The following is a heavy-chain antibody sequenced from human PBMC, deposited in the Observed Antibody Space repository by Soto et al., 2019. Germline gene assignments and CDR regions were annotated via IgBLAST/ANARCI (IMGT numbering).Heavy chain of an antibody. CDR2: IYYSGST. CDR3: ARVRWLQLMDYYYGMDV. J-gene: IGHJ6*02. D-gene: IGHD5-12*01. Sequence: SETLSLTCTVSGGSISSSSYYWGWIRQPPGKGLEWIGSIYYSGSTYYNPSLKSRVTISVDTSKNQFSLKLSSVAAADTAVYYCARVRWLQLMDYYYGMDVWGQGTTVT. CDR1: GGSISSSSYY. V-gene: IGHV4-39*01.